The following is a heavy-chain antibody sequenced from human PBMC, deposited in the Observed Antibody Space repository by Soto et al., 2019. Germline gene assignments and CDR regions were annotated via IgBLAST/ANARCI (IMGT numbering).Heavy chain of an antibody. J-gene: IGHJ4*02. Sequence: GGSLRLSCAASGFTFNNYAMSWVRQAPGKGLEWVSGITTSGGSTYYADSVKGRFTISRDNSKNTVYLQMNSLRVEDTALYYCAKRYCTGGSCAGFDNWGQGTLVTVSS. CDR3: AKRYCTGGSCAGFDN. CDR2: ITTSGGST. D-gene: IGHD2-15*01. CDR1: GFTFNNYA. V-gene: IGHV3-23*01.